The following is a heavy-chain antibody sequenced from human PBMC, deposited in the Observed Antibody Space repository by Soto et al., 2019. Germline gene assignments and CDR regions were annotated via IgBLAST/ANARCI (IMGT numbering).Heavy chain of an antibody. CDR2: IYPGDSDT. V-gene: IGHV5-51*01. J-gene: IGHJ6*02. D-gene: IGHD3-22*01. CDR1: GYSFTSYW. Sequence: PGESLKISCKGSGYSFTSYWIGWVRQMPGKGLEWMGIIYPGDSDTRYSPSFQGQVTISADKSISTAYLQWSSLKASDTAMYYCARHRKGYDSSGYYLDYYYYYGMDVWGQGTTVTVSS. CDR3: ARHRKGYDSSGYYLDYYYYYGMDV.